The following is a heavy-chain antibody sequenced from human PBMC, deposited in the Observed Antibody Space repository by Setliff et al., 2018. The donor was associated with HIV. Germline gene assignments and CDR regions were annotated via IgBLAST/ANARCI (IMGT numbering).Heavy chain of an antibody. CDR2: MNTNSGNT. D-gene: IGHD3-16*02. CDR1: GDTFTTYD. J-gene: IGHJ6*03. V-gene: IGHV1-8*02. Sequence: ASVKVSCKASGDTFTTYDINWVRQATGQGPEWIGWMNTNSGNTGYAQKFQGRVTMTRNTSISTAYMELSSLRSEDTAVYYCARGIKLVGGVIVGSMDVWGKGTTVTVSS. CDR3: ARGIKLVGGVIVGSMDV.